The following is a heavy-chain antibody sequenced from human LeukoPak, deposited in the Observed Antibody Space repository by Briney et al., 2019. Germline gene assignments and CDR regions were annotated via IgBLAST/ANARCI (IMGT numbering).Heavy chain of an antibody. CDR2: ISGSGGST. D-gene: IGHD2-15*01. CDR1: GFTFSSYA. V-gene: IGHV3-23*01. J-gene: IGHJ5*02. Sequence: GGSLRPSCAASGFTFSSYAMSWVRQAPGKGLEWVSAISGSGGSTYYADSVKGRFTISRDNSKNTLYLQMNSLRAEDTAVYYCAKRGGDRGTPSRYCSGGSCSNRWFDPWGQGTLVTVSS. CDR3: AKRGGDRGTPSRYCSGGSCSNRWFDP.